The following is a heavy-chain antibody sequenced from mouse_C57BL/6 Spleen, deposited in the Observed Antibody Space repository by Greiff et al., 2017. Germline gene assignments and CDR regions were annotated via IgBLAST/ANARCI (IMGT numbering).Heavy chain of an antibody. V-gene: IGHV1-64*01. CDR1: GYTFTSYW. CDR3: ARGGTRWYFDV. Sequence: QVHVKQPGAELVKPGASVTLSCKASGYTFTSYWMHWVKQRPGQGLEWIGMIHPNSGSTNYNEKFKSKATLTVDKSSSTAYMQLSSLTSEDSAVYYCARGGTRWYFDVWGTGTTVTVSS. J-gene: IGHJ1*03. CDR2: IHPNSGST. D-gene: IGHD3-3*01.